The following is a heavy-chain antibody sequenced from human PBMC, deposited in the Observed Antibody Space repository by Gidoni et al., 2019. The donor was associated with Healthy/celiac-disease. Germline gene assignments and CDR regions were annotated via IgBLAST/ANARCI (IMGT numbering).Heavy chain of an antibody. CDR1: GFIFDDYG. CDR2: INWNGGST. Sequence: EVQLVESGGGGVRPGGSLRLSCAASGFIFDDYGMSWVRQAPGKGLGWVSCINWNGGSTGYADSVKGRFTISRDNAKNSLYLQMNSLRAEDTALYHCARERSNLNYGWFDPWGQGTLVTVSS. J-gene: IGHJ5*02. D-gene: IGHD4-17*01. V-gene: IGHV3-20*01. CDR3: ARERSNLNYGWFDP.